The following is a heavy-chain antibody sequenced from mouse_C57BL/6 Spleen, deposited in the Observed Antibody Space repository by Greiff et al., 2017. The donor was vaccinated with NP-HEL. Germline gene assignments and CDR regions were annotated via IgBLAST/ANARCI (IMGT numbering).Heavy chain of an antibody. Sequence: VKLVESGAELVKPGASVKLSCKASGYTFTEYTIHWVKQRSGQGLEWIGWFYPGSGSIKYNEKFKDKATLTADKSSSTVYMELSRLTSEDSAVYFCARHEDDGYSFDYWGQGTTLTVSS. CDR3: ARHEDDGYSFDY. CDR1: GYTFTEYT. CDR2: FYPGSGSI. V-gene: IGHV1-62-2*01. J-gene: IGHJ2*01. D-gene: IGHD2-3*01.